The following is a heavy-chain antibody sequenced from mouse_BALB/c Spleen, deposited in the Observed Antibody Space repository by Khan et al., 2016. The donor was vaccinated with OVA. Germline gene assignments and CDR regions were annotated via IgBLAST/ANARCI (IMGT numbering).Heavy chain of an antibody. CDR1: GFTFSDYY. CDR3: ARQLYGAMDY. Sequence: EVELVESGGGLVQPGGSLKLSCATSGFTFSDYYMYWVRQTPEKRLEWVAYISNGGGSSYYPDTVKGRFTIPKDNAKTTLYLQVSRLKSEDTAMYYCARQLYGAMDYWGQGTSVTVSS. CDR2: ISNGGGSS. V-gene: IGHV5-12*02. J-gene: IGHJ4*01. D-gene: IGHD2-12*01.